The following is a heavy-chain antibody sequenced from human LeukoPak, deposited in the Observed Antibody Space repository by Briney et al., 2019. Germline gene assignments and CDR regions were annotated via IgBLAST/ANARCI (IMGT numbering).Heavy chain of an antibody. CDR1: GGSISSHY. CDR2: IFYSGTT. J-gene: IGHJ5*02. V-gene: IGHV4-59*11. D-gene: IGHD2-2*01. CDR3: ARFTVPAAITGGWFDP. Sequence: SETLSLTCTVSGGSISSHYWSWVRQPPGKGLEWIGYIFYSGTTNYNPSLKSRVTISIDTSKNQFSLKLSSVTAADTAVYYCARFTVPAAITGGWFDPWGQGTLVTVSS.